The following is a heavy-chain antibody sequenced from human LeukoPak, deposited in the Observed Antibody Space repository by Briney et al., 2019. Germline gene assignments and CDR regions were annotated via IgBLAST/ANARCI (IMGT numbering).Heavy chain of an antibody. V-gene: IGHV3-49*04. CDR1: GFTFRTSG. Sequence: PGGSLRLSCAASGFTFRTSGMNWVRQAPGKGLEWVGFIRSKAYGGTTENAASVKGRFTISRDDSKSIAYLQMNSLKTEDTAVYYCTGSFGELTFFDYWGLGTLVTVSS. D-gene: IGHD3-10*01. J-gene: IGHJ4*02. CDR3: TGSFGELTFFDY. CDR2: IRSKAYGGTT.